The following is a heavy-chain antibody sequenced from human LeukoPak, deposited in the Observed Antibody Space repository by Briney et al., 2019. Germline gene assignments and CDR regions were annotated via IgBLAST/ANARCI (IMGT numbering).Heavy chain of an antibody. D-gene: IGHD3-22*01. Sequence: GDSLKISCRCSGYSFINYYIGWVRQMPGKGLEWIGVTYPGGSDTSYNPSFKGQVIFSADKSTTTVYLQWSGLQASDTAIYYCARQYSSGWFRHFDYWGQGTLITVSS. CDR1: GYSFINYY. CDR3: ARQYSSGWFRHFDY. CDR2: TYPGGSDT. V-gene: IGHV5-51*01. J-gene: IGHJ4*02.